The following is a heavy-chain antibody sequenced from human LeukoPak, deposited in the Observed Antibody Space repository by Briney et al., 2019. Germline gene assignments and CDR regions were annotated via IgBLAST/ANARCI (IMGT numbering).Heavy chain of an antibody. CDR1: GGSISSSGYY. CDR3: ARDGYYDSSGPWVGDAFDI. CDR2: MYYSGST. J-gene: IGHJ3*02. V-gene: IGHV4-39*07. Sequence: PSETLSLTCTVSGGSISSSGYYWGWIRQPPGKGLEWIESMYYSGSTYYNPALKSRVTISVDTSKYHFSLKLSSVTAADTAVYYCARDGYYDSSGPWVGDAFDIWGQGTMVTVSS. D-gene: IGHD3-22*01.